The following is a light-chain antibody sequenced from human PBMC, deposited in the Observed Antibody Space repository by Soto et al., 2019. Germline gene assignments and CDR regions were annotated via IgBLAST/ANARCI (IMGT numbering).Light chain of an antibody. CDR3: QQYGGSPWT. CDR2: GAS. Sequence: VLTQSPDSLSLSPGERATLSCRADQYISTKLAWYQQKPGQAPRLLFSGASNRATDTPHRFSGSGSGTDFTLIISRLETEDFAMYYCQQYGGSPWTFGQGTRVDFK. J-gene: IGKJ1*01. CDR1: QYISTK. V-gene: IGKV3-20*01.